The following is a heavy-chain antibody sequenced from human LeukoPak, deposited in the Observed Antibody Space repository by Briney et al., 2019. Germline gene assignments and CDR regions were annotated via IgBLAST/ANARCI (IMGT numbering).Heavy chain of an antibody. Sequence: GGSLRLSCAVAGFTFRSHWMSWIRQAPGKGLEWVANTNQDGSDKQYVDSVKGRFTISRDNAKNSLYLHMDSLRAEDTGLYYCARDHVVDGLVFDYWGQGALVTVSS. CDR1: GFTFRSHW. CDR3: ARDHVVDGLVFDY. CDR2: TNQDGSDK. J-gene: IGHJ4*02. V-gene: IGHV3-7*01. D-gene: IGHD2-15*01.